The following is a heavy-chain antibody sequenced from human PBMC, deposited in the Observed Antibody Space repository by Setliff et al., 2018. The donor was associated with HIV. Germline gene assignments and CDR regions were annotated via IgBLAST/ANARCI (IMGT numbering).Heavy chain of an antibody. J-gene: IGHJ4*02. V-gene: IGHV1-8*01. D-gene: IGHD3-22*01. CDR3: ARGRRYDTNDDYHDGYLNY. CDR2: MNPNNLNT. Sequence: ASVKVSCKASGYPFTNYDINWVRQAPGQGLEWMGWMNPNNLNTGYAQKFQGRFTMTRNTSISTAYMELRSLRSEDTAVYYCARGRRYDTNDDYHDGYLNYWGQGTLVTVSS. CDR1: GYPFTNYD.